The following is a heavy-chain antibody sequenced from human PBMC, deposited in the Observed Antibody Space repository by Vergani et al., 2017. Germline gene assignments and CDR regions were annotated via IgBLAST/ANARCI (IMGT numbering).Heavy chain of an antibody. CDR3: AGDTHSWQRADR. V-gene: IGHV4-59*11. CDR2: IHYSENT. Sequence: QVQLQESGPGLVKSSETLSLTCSVSFDSTRNLYCNWIRQPPGKGLEWIGSIHYSENTNYNPSLNTRVTISVDTSKNQFSLTLTSVTASDAAIYYCAGDTHSWQRADRWGQGLLVSVSS. CDR1: FDSTRNLY. D-gene: IGHD6-13*01. J-gene: IGHJ5*02.